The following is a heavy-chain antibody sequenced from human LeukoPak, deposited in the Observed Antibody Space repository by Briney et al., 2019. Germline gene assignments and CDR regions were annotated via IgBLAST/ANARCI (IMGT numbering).Heavy chain of an antibody. CDR3: AKRRADYYYMDV. J-gene: IGHJ6*03. CDR1: GFTFSSYA. Sequence: GGSLRLSCAASGFTFSSYAMSWVRQAPGKGLEWVSAISGSGGSTYYADSVKGRFTISRDNSKNTLYLQMNSLRAENTAVYYCAKRRADYYYMDVWGKGTTVTVSS. CDR2: ISGSGGST. V-gene: IGHV3-23*01.